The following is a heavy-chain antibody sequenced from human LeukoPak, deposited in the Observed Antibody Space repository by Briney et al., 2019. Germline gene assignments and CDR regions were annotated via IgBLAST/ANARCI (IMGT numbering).Heavy chain of an antibody. Sequence: PGGSLRLSCAASGFTFSSYAMHWVRQAPGKGLEWAAVISYDGSNNYHADSVKGRFTISRDNSKNTLYLQMNTLRADDTAVYYCAKMDWNDHYFDFWGQGTLVTVSS. CDR3: AKMDWNDHYFDF. J-gene: IGHJ4*02. CDR2: ISYDGSNN. CDR1: GFTFSSYA. V-gene: IGHV3-30-3*02. D-gene: IGHD1-1*01.